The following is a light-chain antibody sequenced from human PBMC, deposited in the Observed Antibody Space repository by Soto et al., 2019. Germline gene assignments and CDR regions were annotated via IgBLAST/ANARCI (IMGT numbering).Light chain of an antibody. CDR2: EVS. V-gene: IGLV2-8*01. CDR1: TSDVGAYNY. J-gene: IGLJ1*01. Sequence: QCVLTKAPSASGVPVHSVTISCTGTTSDVGAYNYVSWYQQHPGKAPKLVIYEVSRRPSGVPDRFSGSKSGNTASLTVSGLQAEDEADYSYSSSARANQGVFATG. CDR3: SSSARANQGV.